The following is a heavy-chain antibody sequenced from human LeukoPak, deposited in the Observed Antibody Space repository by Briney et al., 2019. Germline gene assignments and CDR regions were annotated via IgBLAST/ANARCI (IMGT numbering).Heavy chain of an antibody. CDR2: IIPIFGTA. CDR3: ARFPPPVGSGSYWPPPPDY. J-gene: IGHJ4*02. CDR1: GGTFSSYA. D-gene: IGHD3-10*01. V-gene: IGHV1-69*13. Sequence: GASVKVSCKASGGTFSSYAISWVRQAPGQGLEWMGGIIPIFGTANYAQKFQGRVTTTADESTSTAYMELSSLRSEDTAVYYCARFPPPVGSGSYWPPPPDYWGQGTLVTVSS.